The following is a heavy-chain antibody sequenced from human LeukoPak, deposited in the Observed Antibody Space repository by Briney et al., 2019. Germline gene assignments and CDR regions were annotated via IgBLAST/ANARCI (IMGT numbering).Heavy chain of an antibody. J-gene: IGHJ4*02. Sequence: GGSLRLSCAASGVTFSSYAMHWVRQAPGKGLEWVAVISYDGSNKYYADSVKGRFTISRDNSKNTLYLQMNSLRAEDTAVYYCAPGYSGYDSLDYWGQGTLVTVSS. D-gene: IGHD5-12*01. CDR3: APGYSGYDSLDY. CDR2: ISYDGSNK. CDR1: GVTFSSYA. V-gene: IGHV3-30*04.